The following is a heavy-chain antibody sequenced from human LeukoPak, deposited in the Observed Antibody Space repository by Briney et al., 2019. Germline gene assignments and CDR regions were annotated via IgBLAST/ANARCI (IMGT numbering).Heavy chain of an antibody. V-gene: IGHV4-34*01. CDR1: GGSFSGYY. J-gene: IGHJ5*02. D-gene: IGHD6-6*01. CDR2: INHSGST. Sequence: SETLSLTCAVYGGSFSGYYWSWIRQPPGKGLEWIGEINHSGSTNYNPSFKSRVTISVDTSKNQFSLKLSSVTAADTAVYYCARGGGGYSSSSGRWFDPWGQGTLVTVSS. CDR3: ARGGGGYSSSSGRWFDP.